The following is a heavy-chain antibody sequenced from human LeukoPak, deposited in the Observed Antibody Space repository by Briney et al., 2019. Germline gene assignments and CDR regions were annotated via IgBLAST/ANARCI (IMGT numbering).Heavy chain of an antibody. CDR3: ARDGGNSEFDY. J-gene: IGHJ4*02. CDR2: INSDGSST. V-gene: IGHV3-74*01. D-gene: IGHD4-23*01. Sequence: TGGSLRLSCAASGFTFSRYWMHWVRQVPGKGLVWVSRINSDGSSTSHADSVKGRFTISRDNAKNTLYVQMNSQRVEDMAAYYCARDGGNSEFDYWGQGTLVTVSS. CDR1: GFTFSRYW.